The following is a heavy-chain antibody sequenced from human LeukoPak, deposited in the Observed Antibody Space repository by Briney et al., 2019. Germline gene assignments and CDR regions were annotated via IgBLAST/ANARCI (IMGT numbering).Heavy chain of an antibody. Sequence: GGSLRLSCAASGFTVSSNYMSWVRQAPGKGLEWVSVIYSGGSTFYADSVKGRFTISRDNSKNTLYLQMNSLRAEDTAVYYCARAFESSSSGHFDYWGQGTLVTVSS. V-gene: IGHV3-53*01. D-gene: IGHD6-6*01. CDR2: IYSGGST. J-gene: IGHJ4*02. CDR1: GFTVSSNY. CDR3: ARAFESSSSGHFDY.